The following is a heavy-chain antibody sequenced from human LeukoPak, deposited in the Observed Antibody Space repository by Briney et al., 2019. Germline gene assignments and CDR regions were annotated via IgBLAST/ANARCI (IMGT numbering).Heavy chain of an antibody. J-gene: IGHJ4*02. V-gene: IGHV3-30-3*01. D-gene: IGHD1-26*01. Sequence: PGGSLRLSCAASGFTFSSYAMHWVRQAPGKGLEWVAVISYDGSNKYYADSVKGRFTISRDNSKNTVYLQMNSLRAEDTAVYYCAGGSEYLYFLKYWGQGTLVTVSS. CDR2: ISYDGSNK. CDR3: AGGSEYLYFLKY. CDR1: GFTFSSYA.